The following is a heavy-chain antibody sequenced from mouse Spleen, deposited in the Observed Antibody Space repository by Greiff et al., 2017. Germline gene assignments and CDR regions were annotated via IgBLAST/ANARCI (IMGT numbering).Heavy chain of an antibody. J-gene: IGHJ3*01. CDR3: ARYYRYPFAY. D-gene: IGHD2-14*01. CDR1: GYSFTGYY. Sequence: EVQLQQSGPELVKPGASVKISCKASGYSFTGYYMNWVKQSPEKSLEWIGEINPSTGGTTYNQKFKAKATLTVDKSSSTAYMQLKSLTSEDSAVYYCARYYRYPFAYWGQGTLVTVSA. V-gene: IGHV1-42*01. CDR2: INPSTGGT.